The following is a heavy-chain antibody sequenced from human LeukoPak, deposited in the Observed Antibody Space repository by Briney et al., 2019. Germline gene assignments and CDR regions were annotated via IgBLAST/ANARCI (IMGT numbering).Heavy chain of an antibody. CDR3: ARTSLMTTVTYWFDP. J-gene: IGHJ5*02. Sequence: GGSLRLSCAASGFTFSSYSMNWVRQAPGKGLEWVSSISRSSRYIYYADAVKGRFTISRDNAKNSLYLQMNSLRGEDTAVYYCARTSLMTTVTYWFDPWGQGTLVTVSS. D-gene: IGHD4-17*01. CDR2: ISRSSRYI. CDR1: GFTFSSYS. V-gene: IGHV3-21*01.